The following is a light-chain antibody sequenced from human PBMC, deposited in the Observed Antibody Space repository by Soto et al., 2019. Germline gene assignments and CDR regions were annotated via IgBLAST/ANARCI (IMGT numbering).Light chain of an antibody. J-gene: IGKJ1*01. Sequence: DIQMAPSPSTLSASVGDRVTITCRASQSISSWLAWYQQKPGKAPKLLIYDASSLESGVPSRFSGSGSGTEFTLTISSLQPDDFATYYCQQYNSYSRTFGQGTRWIS. CDR1: QSISSW. V-gene: IGKV1-5*01. CDR2: DAS. CDR3: QQYNSYSRT.